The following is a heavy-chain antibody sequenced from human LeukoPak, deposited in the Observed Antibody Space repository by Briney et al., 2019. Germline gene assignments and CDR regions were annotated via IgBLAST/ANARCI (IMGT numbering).Heavy chain of an antibody. Sequence: SGTLSLTCTVSGGSISSYYWSWIRQPPGKGLEWIGYIYYSGSTNYNPSLKSRVTISVDTSKNQFSLKLSSVTAADTAVYYCARGAARRSEYFQHWGQGTLVTVSS. V-gene: IGHV4-59*01. J-gene: IGHJ1*01. CDR1: GGSISSYY. CDR2: IYYSGST. CDR3: ARGAARRSEYFQH. D-gene: IGHD6-6*01.